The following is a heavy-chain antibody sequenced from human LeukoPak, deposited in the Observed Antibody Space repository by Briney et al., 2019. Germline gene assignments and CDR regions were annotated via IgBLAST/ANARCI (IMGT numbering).Heavy chain of an antibody. V-gene: IGHV4-38-2*02. J-gene: IGHJ6*03. D-gene: IGHD3-3*01. Sequence: SETLSLTCTVSGYSISSGYYWGWIRQPPGKGLAWIGSIYHSGSTYYNPSLKSRVTISVDTSKNQFSLKLSSVTAADTAVYYCARASGYAYYYYYMDVWGKGTTVTVSS. CDR2: IYHSGST. CDR1: GYSISSGYY. CDR3: ARASGYAYYYYYMDV.